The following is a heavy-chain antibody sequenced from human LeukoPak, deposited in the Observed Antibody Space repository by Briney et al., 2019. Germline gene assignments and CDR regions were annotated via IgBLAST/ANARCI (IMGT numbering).Heavy chain of an antibody. CDR2: INPNSGGT. CDR1: GYTFTGYY. CDR3: ARGEYYDILTGYSSGFDY. Sequence: GASVKVSCKASGYTFTGYYMHWVRQAPGQGLEWMGWINPNSGGTNYAQKFQGRVTMTRETSISTAYMELSRLRSDDTAVYYCARGEYYDILTGYSSGFDYWGQGTLVTVSS. D-gene: IGHD3-9*01. V-gene: IGHV1-2*02. J-gene: IGHJ4*02.